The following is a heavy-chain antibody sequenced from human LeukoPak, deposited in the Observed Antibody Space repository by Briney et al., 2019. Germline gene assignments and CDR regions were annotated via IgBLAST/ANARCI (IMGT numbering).Heavy chain of an antibody. J-gene: IGHJ6*02. Sequence: GGSLRLSCAASRFTFSSYSMNWVRQAPGKGLEWVSYISSSSSTIYYADSVKGRFTISRDNAKNSLYLQMNSLRDEDTAVYYCARDSTYYDFWSGYYPQYYYYGMDVWGQGTTVTVSS. CDR1: RFTFSSYS. CDR2: ISSSSSTI. V-gene: IGHV3-48*02. CDR3: ARDSTYYDFWSGYYPQYYYYGMDV. D-gene: IGHD3-3*01.